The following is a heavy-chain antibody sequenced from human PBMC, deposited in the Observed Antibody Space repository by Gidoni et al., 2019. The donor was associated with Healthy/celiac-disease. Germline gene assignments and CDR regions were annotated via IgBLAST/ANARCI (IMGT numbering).Heavy chain of an antibody. CDR1: GGTFSSYA. D-gene: IGHD6-6*01. J-gene: IGHJ6*02. CDR2: IIPIFGTA. V-gene: IGHV1-69*01. CDR3: ALRIAARTYYYYYGMDV. Sequence: QVQLVQSGAEVKKPGSSVKVSCKASGGTFSSYAISWVRQAPGQGLEWMGGIIPIFGTANYAQKFQGRVTITADESTSTAYMELSSLRSEDTAVYYCALRIAARTYYYYYGMDVWGQGTTVTVSS.